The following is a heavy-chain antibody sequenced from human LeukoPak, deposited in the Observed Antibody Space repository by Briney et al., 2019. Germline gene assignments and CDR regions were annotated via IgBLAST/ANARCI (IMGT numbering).Heavy chain of an antibody. CDR3: ARGRSPIVVVVAATNWFDP. V-gene: IGHV3-21*01. D-gene: IGHD2-15*01. Sequence: PGGSLRLSCAASGFTFSSYSMNWVRQAPGKGLEWVSSISSSSSYIYYADSVKGRFTISRDNARNSLYLQMNSLRAEDTAVYYCARGRSPIVVVVAATNWFDPWGQGTLVTVSS. J-gene: IGHJ5*02. CDR1: GFTFSSYS. CDR2: ISSSSSYI.